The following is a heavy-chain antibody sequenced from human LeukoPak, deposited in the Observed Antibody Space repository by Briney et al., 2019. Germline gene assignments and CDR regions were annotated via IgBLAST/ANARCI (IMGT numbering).Heavy chain of an antibody. Sequence: PSQTLSLTCTVSGDSISSGDYYWGWIRQPAGKGLEWIGRISSSGSTNYNPSLKSRVTISVDTSKNQFSLKLSSVTAADTAVYYCARHRDSSSWLGVYYYYYMDVWGKGTTVTISS. CDR3: ARHRDSSSWLGVYYYYYMDV. D-gene: IGHD6-13*01. CDR2: ISSSGST. V-gene: IGHV4-61*02. J-gene: IGHJ6*03. CDR1: GDSISSGDYY.